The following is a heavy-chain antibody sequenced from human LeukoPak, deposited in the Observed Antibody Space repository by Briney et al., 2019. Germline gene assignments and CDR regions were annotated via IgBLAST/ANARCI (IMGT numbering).Heavy chain of an antibody. Sequence: SQTLSLTCTVSGGSISSSSYYWGWIRQPPGKGLEWIGSIYYSGSTYYNPSLKSRVTISVDTSKNQFSLKLSSVTAADTAVYYCARPLTYWNWFDPWGQGTLVTVSS. D-gene: IGHD2-8*02. CDR3: ARPLTYWNWFDP. CDR1: GGSISSSSYY. V-gene: IGHV4-39*01. CDR2: IYYSGST. J-gene: IGHJ5*02.